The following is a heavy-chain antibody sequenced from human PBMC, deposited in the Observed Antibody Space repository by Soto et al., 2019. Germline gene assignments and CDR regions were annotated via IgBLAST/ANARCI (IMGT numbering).Heavy chain of an antibody. CDR2: INPNSGDT. CDR3: ARDWGGIAPAATYYFYGLDV. J-gene: IGHJ6*02. V-gene: IGHV1-2*02. CDR1: GYSFLGYY. Sequence: QALLVQSGAEVRKPGASVKVSCKASGYSFLGYYMHWVRQAPGQGLEWMGWINPNSGDTNFAQKFQGRVTMTRDTSITTAYMELSRLTSDDTALYYCARDWGGIAPAATYYFYGLDVWGQGTTVTVSS. D-gene: IGHD3-16*01.